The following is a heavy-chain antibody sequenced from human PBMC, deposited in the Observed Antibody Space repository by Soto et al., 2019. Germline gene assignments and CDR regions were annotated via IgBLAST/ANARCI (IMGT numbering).Heavy chain of an antibody. CDR3: ARARRFLEWLFMNWFNP. D-gene: IGHD3-3*01. J-gene: IGHJ5*02. Sequence: PSETLSLTCTVSGGSVSSGSYYWSWIRQPPGKGLEWIGYIYYSGSTNYNPSLKSRVTISVDTSKNQFSLKLSSVTAADTAVYYCARARRFLEWLFMNWFNPWGQGTLVTVSS. V-gene: IGHV4-61*01. CDR2: IYYSGST. CDR1: GGSVSSGSYY.